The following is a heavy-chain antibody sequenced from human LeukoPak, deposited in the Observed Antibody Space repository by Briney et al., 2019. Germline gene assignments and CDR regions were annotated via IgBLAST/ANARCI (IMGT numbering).Heavy chain of an antibody. CDR1: GFTFSSYA. D-gene: IGHD6-19*01. CDR3: AGDRLRYSSGWYAPADY. J-gene: IGHJ4*02. V-gene: IGHV3-30-3*01. CDR2: ISYDGSNK. Sequence: GGSLRLSCAASGFTFSSYAMHWVRQAPGKGLEWVAVISYDGSNKYYADSVKGRFTISRDNSKNTLYLQMNSLRAEDTAVYYCAGDRLRYSSGWYAPADYWGQGTLVTVSS.